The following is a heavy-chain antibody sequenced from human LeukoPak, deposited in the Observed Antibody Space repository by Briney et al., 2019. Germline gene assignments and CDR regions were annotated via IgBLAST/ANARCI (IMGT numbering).Heavy chain of an antibody. J-gene: IGHJ4*02. CDR3: ARTPRYSGYEQNNDY. D-gene: IGHD5-12*01. CDR1: GYTFINYG. Sequence: GASVTVSFKASGYTFINYGISWVRQAPGKGLEWMGWISAYNGKTIYAQKLQRRVPMTTHTSTTTAYMEPRSLTSDDTAVYYCARTPRYSGYEQNNDYWGQGTLVTVSS. CDR2: ISAYNGKT. V-gene: IGHV1-18*01.